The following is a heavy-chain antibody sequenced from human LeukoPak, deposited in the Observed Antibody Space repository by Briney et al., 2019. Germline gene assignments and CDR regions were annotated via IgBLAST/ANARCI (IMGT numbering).Heavy chain of an antibody. Sequence: ASVKVSCKASGYSFTSYYMHWVRQAPGQGLEWMGFINPSGSSAAYAQKFQGRLTMTRDMFTSTDYMELTSLTSDDTAVYYCARDNSVGETAWWFNPWGQGTLVTVSS. CDR1: GYSFTSYY. CDR3: ARDNSVGETAWWFNP. CDR2: INPSGSSA. V-gene: IGHV1-46*01. J-gene: IGHJ5*02. D-gene: IGHD1-26*01.